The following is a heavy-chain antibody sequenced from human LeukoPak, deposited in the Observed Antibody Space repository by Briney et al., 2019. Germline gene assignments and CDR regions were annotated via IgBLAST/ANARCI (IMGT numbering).Heavy chain of an antibody. Sequence: GGSLRLSCVVSGFTFSGNHMNWVRQAPGKGLEWVSVIYSDGDTYYSDSVTGRFTISRDGSRNTLSLQMNSLKPEDTAVYYCARDPRDGYGHFDYWGQGTLVTVSS. V-gene: IGHV3-66*02. CDR3: ARDPRDGYGHFDY. D-gene: IGHD5-24*01. CDR1: GFTFSGNH. J-gene: IGHJ4*02. CDR2: IYSDGDT.